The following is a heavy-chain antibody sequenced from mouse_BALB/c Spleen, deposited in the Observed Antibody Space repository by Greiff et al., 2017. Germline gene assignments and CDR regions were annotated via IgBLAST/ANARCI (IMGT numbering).Heavy chain of an antibody. D-gene: IGHD2-1*01. CDR2: INPSTGYT. CDR1: GYTFTSYT. Sequence: QVQLQQSGAELARPGASVKMSCKASGYTFTSYTMHWVKQRPGQGLEWIGYINPSTGYTEYNQKFKDKATLTADKSSSTAYMQLSSLTSEDSAVYYCARSGIYYGNYGPFAYWGQGTLVTVSA. V-gene: IGHV1-4*01. CDR3: ARSGIYYGNYGPFAY. J-gene: IGHJ3*01.